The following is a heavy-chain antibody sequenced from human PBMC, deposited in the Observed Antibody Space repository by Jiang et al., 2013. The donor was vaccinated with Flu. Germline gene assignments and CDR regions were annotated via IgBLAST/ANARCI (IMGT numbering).Heavy chain of an antibody. CDR2: IYWDDDK. V-gene: IGHV2-5*02. Sequence: KPTQTLTLTCTFSGFSLNTNGEGVGWIRQPPGKALEWLAFIYWDDDKRYSPSLKSRLTIIKDTSNNQVVLIMTNVDPVDTATYYCGHRHTKYRSNWNGGYFDYWGQGTLVTVSS. CDR1: GFSLNTNGEG. J-gene: IGHJ4*02. D-gene: IGHD1-1*01. CDR3: GHRHTKYRSNWNGGYFDY.